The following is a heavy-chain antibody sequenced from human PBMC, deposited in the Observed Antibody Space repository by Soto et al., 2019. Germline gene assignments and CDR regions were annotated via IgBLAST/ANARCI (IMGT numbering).Heavy chain of an antibody. J-gene: IGHJ5*02. CDR2: IKNDGSDT. D-gene: IGHD3-10*01. V-gene: IGHV3-74*01. CDR3: ARDYHGSGNP. Sequence: EVQLVESGGGLVQPGGSLRLSCAASGFTLSNFWMHWVRQAPGKGLVWLSRIKNDGSDTDYADSVKGRFIISRDNAKNTLYLQMNNLRVEDTAVYYCARDYHGSGNPWGQGTLVTVSS. CDR1: GFTLSNFW.